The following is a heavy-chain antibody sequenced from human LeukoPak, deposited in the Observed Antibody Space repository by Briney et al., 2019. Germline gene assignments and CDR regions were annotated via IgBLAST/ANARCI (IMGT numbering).Heavy chain of an antibody. V-gene: IGHV4-59*08. CDR2: IYYSGST. Sequence: SETLSLTCTVSGGSISSYYWSWIRQPPGKGLEWIGYIYYSGSTNYNPSLKSRVTISVDTSKNQFSLKLSSVTAADTAVYYCARRVGISRFDYWGQGTLVPVSS. D-gene: IGHD1-1*01. CDR3: ARRVGISRFDY. CDR1: GGSISSYY. J-gene: IGHJ4*02.